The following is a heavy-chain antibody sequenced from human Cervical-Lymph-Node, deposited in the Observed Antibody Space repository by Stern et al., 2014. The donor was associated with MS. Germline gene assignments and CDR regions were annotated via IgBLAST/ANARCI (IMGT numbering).Heavy chain of an antibody. D-gene: IGHD4-23*01. CDR2: ISSGGSDI. CDR1: GFTFSSYS. Sequence: VQLVESGGGLVTPGGSLRLSCAASGFTFSSYSMNWVRQAPGKGLEWVASISSGGSDIYYADSLKGRFTISRDNAKNSLYLQMNSLRAEDTAVYYCARGRGGNYRYYFDYWGQGTLVTVSS. J-gene: IGHJ4*02. CDR3: ARGRGGNYRYYFDY. V-gene: IGHV3-21*01.